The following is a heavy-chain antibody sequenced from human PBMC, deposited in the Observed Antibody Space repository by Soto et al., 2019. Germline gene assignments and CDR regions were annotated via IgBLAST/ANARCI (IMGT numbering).Heavy chain of an antibody. V-gene: IGHV3-13*01. Sequence: EVQLVESGGGLVQPWGSLRLSCEASGFTFRNYDMHWVRQGTGKGLEWVAVISAAGDKDYADSVEGRFTISRENAQNSFFLQMNLLRVGQTAVYYCARTDSDFYGLHVWGQGTTVIVSS. CDR3: ARTDSDFYGLHV. CDR2: ISAAGDK. D-gene: IGHD4-4*01. CDR1: GFTFRNYD. J-gene: IGHJ6*01.